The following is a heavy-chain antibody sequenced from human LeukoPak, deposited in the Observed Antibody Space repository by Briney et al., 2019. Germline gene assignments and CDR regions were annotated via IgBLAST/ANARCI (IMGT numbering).Heavy chain of an antibody. V-gene: IGHV4-59*12. CDR1: GGSISSYY. Sequence: SETLSLTCTVSGGSISSYYWSWIRQPPGKGLEWIGYIYYSGSTYYNPSLKSRVTISVDTSKNQFSLKLSSVTAADTAVYYCARALYYYDSSGYYVRARPFDYWGQGTLVTVSS. CDR2: IYYSGST. J-gene: IGHJ4*02. CDR3: ARALYYYDSSGYYVRARPFDY. D-gene: IGHD3-22*01.